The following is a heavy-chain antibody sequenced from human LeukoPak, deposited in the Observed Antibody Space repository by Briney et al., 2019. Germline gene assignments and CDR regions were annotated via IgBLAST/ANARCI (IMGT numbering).Heavy chain of an antibody. CDR1: GFTVSSTY. CDR3: AREGGHTYYFDY. Sequence: GGSLRLSCAASGFTVSSTYMSWVRQAPGKGLEWVSVIYSGGNTYYADSVKGRFTISRDNSKGTLYLQMNRLRAEDTAVYYCAREGGHTYYFDYWGQGTLATVSS. V-gene: IGHV3-66*01. D-gene: IGHD2-21*01. CDR2: IYSGGNT. J-gene: IGHJ4*02.